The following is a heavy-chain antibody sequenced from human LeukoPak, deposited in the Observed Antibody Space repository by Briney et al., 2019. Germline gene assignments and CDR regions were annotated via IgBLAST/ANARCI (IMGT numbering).Heavy chain of an antibody. CDR2: IYYRGST. CDR3: ASSTVTRWGFDP. D-gene: IGHD4-17*01. Sequence: SETLSLTCTVSGRSLSSYYWSWIRQPPGKGLEWIGYIYYRGSTNYNPSLKSRFTISVDTSKNQFSLKMSSVTAADTAVYYCASSTVTRWGFDPWGQGTLVTVSS. CDR1: GRSLSSYY. J-gene: IGHJ5*02. V-gene: IGHV4-59*08.